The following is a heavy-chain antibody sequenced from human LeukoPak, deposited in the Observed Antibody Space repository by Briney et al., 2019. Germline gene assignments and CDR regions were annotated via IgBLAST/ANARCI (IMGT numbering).Heavy chain of an antibody. J-gene: IGHJ3*02. CDR3: ARANPIMADAFDI. D-gene: IGHD2-8*01. V-gene: IGHV1-8*02. CDR2: MNPNSGNT. Sequence: ASVKVSCKASGYTFTSYDINWVRQATGQGLEWMGWMNPNSGNTGYAQKFQGRVTMTRNTSINTAYMELSSLRSEDTAVYYCARANPIMADAFDIWGQGTMVTVSS. CDR1: GYTFTSYD.